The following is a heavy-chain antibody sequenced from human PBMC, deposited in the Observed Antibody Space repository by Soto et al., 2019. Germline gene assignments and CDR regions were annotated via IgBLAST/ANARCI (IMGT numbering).Heavy chain of an antibody. CDR2: IYYSGST. Sequence: PSVTQPLTYTVSGGTIRSYYWSWIRQPPGKGLEWIGYIYYSGSTNYNPSLKSRVTISVDTSKNQFSLKLSSVTAADTAVYYCARRYGVYFDYWGQGTLVTVSS. CDR3: ARRYGVYFDY. D-gene: IGHD4-17*01. J-gene: IGHJ4*02. V-gene: IGHV4-59*08. CDR1: GGTIRSYY.